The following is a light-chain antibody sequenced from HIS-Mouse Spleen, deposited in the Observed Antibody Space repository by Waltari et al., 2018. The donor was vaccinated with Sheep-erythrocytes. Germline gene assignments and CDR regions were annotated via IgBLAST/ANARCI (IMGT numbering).Light chain of an antibody. CDR3: QAWDSSTEV. CDR1: KVGDKY. CDR2: QDS. V-gene: IGLV3-1*01. Sequence: SYELTQPPSVSVSPGQTASITCSGDKVGDKYACWYQQKPGQSPVLVIYQDSKRPSGLPERFSGSKSGNTATLTISGTQAMDEADYYCQAWDSSTEVFGGGTKLTVL. J-gene: IGLJ2*01.